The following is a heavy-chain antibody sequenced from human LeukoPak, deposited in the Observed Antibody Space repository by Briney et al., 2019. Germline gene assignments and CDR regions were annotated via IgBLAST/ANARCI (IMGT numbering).Heavy chain of an antibody. V-gene: IGHV3-23*01. Sequence: PGRSLRLSCAASGFSFSAYGMHWVRQAPGKGLEWVSAISGSGGSTYYADSVKGRFTISRDNPKNTLYLQMNSLRAEDTAVYYCARLRYFDWLGHFDPWGQGTLVTVSS. CDR2: ISGSGGST. CDR1: GFSFSAYG. J-gene: IGHJ5*02. CDR3: ARLRYFDWLGHFDP. D-gene: IGHD3-9*01.